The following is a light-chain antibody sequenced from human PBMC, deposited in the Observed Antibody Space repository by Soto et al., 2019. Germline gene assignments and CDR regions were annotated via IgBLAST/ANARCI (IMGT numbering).Light chain of an antibody. CDR3: QQRSNWLT. V-gene: IGKV3-11*01. Sequence: EIVLTQSPATLSLSPGERATLSCRASQSVSSYLAWYQQKPGQAPRLLIYDASNRATGIPARFSGSGSGTEFTLTISSLEPEDFAVYYCQQRSNWLTFGQGTKVEIK. J-gene: IGKJ1*01. CDR1: QSVSSY. CDR2: DAS.